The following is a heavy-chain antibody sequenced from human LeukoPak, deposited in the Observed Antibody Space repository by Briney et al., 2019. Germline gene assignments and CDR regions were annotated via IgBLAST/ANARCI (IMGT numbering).Heavy chain of an antibody. J-gene: IGHJ4*02. D-gene: IGHD2-8*02. CDR3: AKHMVGVTGGLHYFDS. CDR1: GFTFSNYA. V-gene: IGHV3-23*01. CDR2: ISVTGGRT. Sequence: GGSLRLSCAASGFTFSNYAMSWVRQAPGKGLEWVSGISVTGGRTYYADSVKGRFTISRDNSKNTLYLQMNSLRAEDTAVYYCAKHMVGVTGGLHYFDSWGQGTLVTVSS.